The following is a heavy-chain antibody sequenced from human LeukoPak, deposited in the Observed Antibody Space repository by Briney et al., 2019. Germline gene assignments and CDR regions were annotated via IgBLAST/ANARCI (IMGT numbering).Heavy chain of an antibody. CDR2: IEDKRTRHTA. J-gene: IGHJ4*02. CDR3: TADLPSSSRWSNDR. D-gene: IGHD6-13*01. Sequence: PGGSLRLSCAASGFTFSETWMNWVRQAPGRGLEWVARIEDKRTRHTAYYGAPVKGRFTISRDDRKATIYLQMHSLKPEDTAVYYCTADLPSSSRWSNDRWGQGTLVTVSS. CDR1: GFTFSETW. V-gene: IGHV3-15*07.